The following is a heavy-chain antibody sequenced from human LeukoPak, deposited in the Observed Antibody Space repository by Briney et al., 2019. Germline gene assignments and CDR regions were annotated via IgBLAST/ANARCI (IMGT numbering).Heavy chain of an antibody. D-gene: IGHD4-17*01. V-gene: IGHV3-13*01. CDR2: IDAAGDT. CDR3: ARRAYGDYGRWYYDL. J-gene: IGHJ2*01. Sequence: GGSLRLSCAAAGFTFSNYDMHWARQPSGRGLEWVSAIDAAGDTNYPDSVKGRIAISRENAKNSLYLQMNSLRVGDTAVYYCARRAYGDYGRWYYDLWGRGTLVTVSS. CDR1: GFTFSNYD.